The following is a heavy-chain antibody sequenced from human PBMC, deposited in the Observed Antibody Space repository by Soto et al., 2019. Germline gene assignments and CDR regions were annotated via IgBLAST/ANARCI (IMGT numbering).Heavy chain of an antibody. CDR1: GFTFSSYD. CDR3: ARSLSSIAARGLVGWFDP. D-gene: IGHD6-6*01. J-gene: IGHJ5*02. V-gene: IGHV3-13*01. CDR2: IGTAGDT. Sequence: SLRLSCAASGFTFSSYDMHWVRQATGKGLEWVSAIGTAGDTYYPGSVKGRFTISRENAKNSLYLQMNSLRAGDTAVYYCARSLSSIAARGLVGWFDPWGQGTLVTVSS.